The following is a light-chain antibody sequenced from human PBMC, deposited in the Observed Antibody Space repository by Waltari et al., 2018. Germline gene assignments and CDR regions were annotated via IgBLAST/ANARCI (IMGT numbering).Light chain of an antibody. CDR1: RSNIGIHS. V-gene: IGLV1-47*01. CDR3: AAWDDSLSVWV. J-gene: IGLJ3*02. Sequence: QSVLPQPPPASGTPVQRVTIPCSGGRSNIGIHSVFWYQQFPGTPPKLLIYRIYQRPSGVPDRFSGSKSGTSASLAISGLRSEDEADYYCAAWDDSLSVWVFGGGTKLTVL. CDR2: RIY.